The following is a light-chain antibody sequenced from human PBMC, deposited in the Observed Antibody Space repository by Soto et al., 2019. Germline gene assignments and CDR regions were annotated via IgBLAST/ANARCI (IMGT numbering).Light chain of an antibody. CDR3: QQFET. CDR1: QTVGSSF. J-gene: IGKJ4*01. V-gene: IGKV3-20*01. CDR2: GAS. Sequence: ENVLTQSPATLSLSPGERATLSCRASQTVGSSFLAWYQQKRGQPPRLLIYGASNRATGIPDRFSGSGSVADFTLTINRLEPEEFAVYYCQQFETFGGGTKVEIK.